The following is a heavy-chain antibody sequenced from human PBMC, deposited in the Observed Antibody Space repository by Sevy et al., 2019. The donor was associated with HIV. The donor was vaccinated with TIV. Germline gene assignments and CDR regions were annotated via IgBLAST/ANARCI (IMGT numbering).Heavy chain of an antibody. V-gene: IGHV5-51*01. CDR1: GYSFTSHW. J-gene: IGHJ4*02. Sequence: GESLKISCKGSGYSFTSHWLGWVRHMPGKGLEWMGIIYPDDSDTKYSPSFQGQVTFSADKSISTAYLHWSSLKASDTAMYYCATSRSGYFDSSGYYIYWGQGTLVTVSS. D-gene: IGHD3-22*01. CDR2: IYPDDSDT. CDR3: ATSRSGYFDSSGYYIY.